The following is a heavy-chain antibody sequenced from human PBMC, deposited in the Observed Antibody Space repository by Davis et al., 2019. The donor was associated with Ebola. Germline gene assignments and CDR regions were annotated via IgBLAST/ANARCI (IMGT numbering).Heavy chain of an antibody. Sequence: KVSCKASGYTFTSSAMHCVRQMPGKGLEWMGIIYPGDSDTRYSPSFQGQVTIPADKSISTAYLQWSSLKASDTAMYYCARGSHQLNLDYWGQGTLVTVSS. CDR3: ARGSHQLNLDY. CDR2: IYPGDSDT. J-gene: IGHJ4*02. CDR1: GYTFTSSA. D-gene: IGHD1-26*01. V-gene: IGHV5-51*01.